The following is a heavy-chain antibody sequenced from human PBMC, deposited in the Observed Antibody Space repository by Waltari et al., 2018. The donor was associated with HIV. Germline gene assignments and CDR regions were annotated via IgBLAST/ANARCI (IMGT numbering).Heavy chain of an antibody. CDR1: GFAFNESV. CDR2: ITWNGGVI. CDR3: AEVFCDYGDTPWALDV. Sequence: VQLVESGGGWVQPGTSLRHSCAASGFAFNESVMHWVRQTPGKGLDSVSGITWNGGVIGYADSVKGRSTISRDNARKSLYLQMSSLTTDDTALYYCAEVFCDYGDTPWALDVWGQGTRVTVS. V-gene: IGHV3-9*01. D-gene: IGHD4-17*01. J-gene: IGHJ6*02.